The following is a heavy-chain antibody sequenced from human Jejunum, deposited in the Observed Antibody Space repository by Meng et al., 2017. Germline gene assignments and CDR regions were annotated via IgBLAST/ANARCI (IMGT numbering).Heavy chain of an antibody. Sequence: VQPWTPGAEVKKPGSSVKVSCKASGYTFTGYYMHWVRQAPGQGLELMGWINPNSGGTNYAQKFQGRVTMTRDTSISTAYMELSRLRSDDTAVYYCARDRGGGSSPGYWGQGTLVTVSS. CDR3: ARDRGGGSSPGY. V-gene: IGHV1-2*02. J-gene: IGHJ4*02. D-gene: IGHD1-26*01. CDR1: GYTFTGYY. CDR2: INPNSGGT.